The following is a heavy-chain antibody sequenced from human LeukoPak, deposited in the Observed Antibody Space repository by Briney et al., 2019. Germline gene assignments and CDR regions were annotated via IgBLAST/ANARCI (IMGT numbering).Heavy chain of an antibody. CDR3: ARDLDCGGDCYPYYGMDV. J-gene: IGHJ6*02. CDR2: IYYSGST. Sequence: SQTLSLTCTVSGGSISSGDYYWSWIRQHPGKGLEWIGDIYYSGSTYYNPSLKSRATISVDTSKNQFSLKLSSVTAADTAVYYCARDLDCGGDCYPYYGMDVWGQGTTVTVSS. V-gene: IGHV4-31*03. CDR1: GGSISSGDYY. D-gene: IGHD2-21*02.